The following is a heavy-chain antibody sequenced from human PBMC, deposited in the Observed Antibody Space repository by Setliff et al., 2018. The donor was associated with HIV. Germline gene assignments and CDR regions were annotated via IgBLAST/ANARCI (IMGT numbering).Heavy chain of an antibody. CDR2: IIPIFGTA. Sequence: SVKVSCKASGGTFSSYAISWVRRAPGQGLEWMGGIIPIFGTANYAQKFQGRVTITRDTSASTAYMELSSLRPEDTAVYYCARIWVGWLQLGDAFDIWGQGTMVTVSS. D-gene: IGHD5-12*01. J-gene: IGHJ3*02. CDR3: ARIWVGWLQLGDAFDI. CDR1: GGTFSSYA. V-gene: IGHV1-69*05.